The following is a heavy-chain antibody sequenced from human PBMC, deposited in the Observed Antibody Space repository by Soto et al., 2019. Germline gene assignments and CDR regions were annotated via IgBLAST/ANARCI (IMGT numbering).Heavy chain of an antibody. D-gene: IGHD3-16*01. V-gene: IGHV3-7*03. J-gene: IGHJ4*02. CDR2: TKADGSET. CDR3: AKGGHIDF. CDR1: GFSFSTYW. Sequence: GGSLRLSCAASGFSFSTYWMSWVRQVPGTGLEWVANTKADGSETYYVDSVRGRFTISRDNAKTSLYLQMNSLRAEDTAVYYCAKGGHIDFCGQGTLVTVSS.